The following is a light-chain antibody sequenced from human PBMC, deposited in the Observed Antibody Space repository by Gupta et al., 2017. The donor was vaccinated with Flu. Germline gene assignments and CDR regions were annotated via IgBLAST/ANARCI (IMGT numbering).Light chain of an antibody. J-gene: IGKJ2*01. CDR2: AAS. CDR1: QSGSRN. Sequence: PASLAASVGDIVTITCGASQSGSRNLSWYQQRPGRAPNLIIFAASRLHSGVPSRFSGSGSGTDFTLTISSRQPEDFATYFCLQSDSPPNTLGQGTKMEI. V-gene: IGKV1-39*01. CDR3: LQSDSPPNT.